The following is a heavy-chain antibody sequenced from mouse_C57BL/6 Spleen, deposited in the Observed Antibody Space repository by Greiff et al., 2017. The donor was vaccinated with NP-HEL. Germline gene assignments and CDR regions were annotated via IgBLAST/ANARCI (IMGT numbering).Heavy chain of an antibody. CDR3: ARRDGYYSYAMDY. J-gene: IGHJ4*01. D-gene: IGHD2-3*01. CDR2: INPGSGGT. CDR1: GYAFTNYL. V-gene: IGHV1-54*01. Sequence: QVHVKQSGAELVRPGTSVKVSCKASGYAFTNYLIEWVKQRPGQGLEWIGVINPGSGGTNYNEKFKGKATLTADKSSSTAYMQLSSLTSEDSAVYFCARRDGYYSYAMDYWGQGTSVTVSS.